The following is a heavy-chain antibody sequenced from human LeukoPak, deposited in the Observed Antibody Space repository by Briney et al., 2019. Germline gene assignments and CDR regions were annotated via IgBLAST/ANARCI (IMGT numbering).Heavy chain of an antibody. V-gene: IGHV3-30*18. CDR3: AKDRGYSSSWYDY. D-gene: IGHD6-13*01. CDR2: ISYDGSNK. Sequence: GGSLRLSCAASGFTFSSYGMHWVRQAPGKGLEWVAVISYDGSNKYYADSVKGRFTISRDNSKNTLYLQMNSLRAEDTAVYYCAKDRGYSSSWYDYWGQGTLVTVPS. J-gene: IGHJ4*02. CDR1: GFTFSSYG.